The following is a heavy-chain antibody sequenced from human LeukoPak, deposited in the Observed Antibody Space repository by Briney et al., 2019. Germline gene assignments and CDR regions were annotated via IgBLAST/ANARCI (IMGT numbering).Heavy chain of an antibody. D-gene: IGHD6-19*01. CDR2: INPSGGTT. V-gene: IGHV1-46*01. Sequence: ASVKVSCKASGYTLSSYYMHWVRQAPGQGLEWMGIINPSGGTTTYAQKFQGRVTMTRDTSTSTVYMELSSVGSEDTAVYYCARGRAAGSGWPFDYWGQGTLVTVSS. J-gene: IGHJ4*02. CDR3: ARGRAAGSGWPFDY. CDR1: GYTLSSYY.